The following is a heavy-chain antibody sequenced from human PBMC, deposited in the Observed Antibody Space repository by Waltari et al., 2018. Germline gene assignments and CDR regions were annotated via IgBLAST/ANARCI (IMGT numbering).Heavy chain of an antibody. CDR2: ITSDGGTT. CDR1: GFTFRRDA. Sequence: EVQLEESGGALVQPGGSLRLSGLASGFTFRRDAMHWVRQPPGKGLEYVASITSDGGTTYYVDSVKARFTVSRDNAKNTLHLQMASLRVEDTAVYFCARVRSGWYYFDSWGQGTLVTVSS. V-gene: IGHV3-64*07. J-gene: IGHJ4*02. CDR3: ARVRSGWYYFDS. D-gene: IGHD3-3*01.